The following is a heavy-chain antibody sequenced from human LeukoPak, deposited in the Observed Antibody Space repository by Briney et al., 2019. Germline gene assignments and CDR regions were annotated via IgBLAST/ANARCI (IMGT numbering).Heavy chain of an antibody. Sequence: SETLSLTCTVSGGSISSYYWSWIRQPAGKGLEWIGRTYTSGSTNYNPSLKSRVTMSVDTSKNQFSLKLSSVTAADTAVYYCARDEGFGYYDSSGYSRVPFDYWGQGTLVTVSS. D-gene: IGHD3-22*01. J-gene: IGHJ4*02. V-gene: IGHV4-4*07. CDR3: ARDEGFGYYDSSGYSRVPFDY. CDR2: TYTSGST. CDR1: GGSISSYY.